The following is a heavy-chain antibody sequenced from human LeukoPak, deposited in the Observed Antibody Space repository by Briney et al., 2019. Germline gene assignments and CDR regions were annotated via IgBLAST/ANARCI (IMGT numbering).Heavy chain of an antibody. CDR3: ARESYYDSSGYSHDAFDI. CDR2: IFYSGST. V-gene: IGHV4-39*07. CDR1: SGSISTSNYY. D-gene: IGHD3-22*01. Sequence: ASETLSLTCTVSSGSISTSNYYWGWVRQPPGKALEWIGNIFYSGSTYYSPSLKSRVTISLDTSRNQFSLKLNSVTAADTAVYYCARESYYDSSGYSHDAFDIWGQGTMVTVSS. J-gene: IGHJ3*02.